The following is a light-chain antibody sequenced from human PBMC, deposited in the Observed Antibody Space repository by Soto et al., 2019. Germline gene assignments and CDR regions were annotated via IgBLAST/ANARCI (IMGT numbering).Light chain of an antibody. J-gene: IGKJ2*01. CDR2: DAS. CDR3: QQYDNLPYT. CDR1: QDISNY. V-gene: IGKV1-33*01. Sequence: DIQMTQSPSSLSASVGDRVTITCQASQDISNYLNWYQQKPGKAPKLLIYDASNLETGVPSRFSGSGSGPYFTFTISSLQPEDIATYYCQQYDNLPYTFGQGTKLEIK.